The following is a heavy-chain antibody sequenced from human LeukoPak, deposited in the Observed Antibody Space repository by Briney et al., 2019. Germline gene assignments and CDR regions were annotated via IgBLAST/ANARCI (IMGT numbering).Heavy chain of an antibody. V-gene: IGHV4-59*11. Sequence: SETLSLTCTVSGGSISSHYWSWIRQPPGKGLEWIGYIYYSGSTNYNPSLKSQVTISVDTSKNQFSLKLSSVTAADTAVYYCARDRVSGYDSSTFDYWGQGTLVTVSS. CDR2: IYYSGST. J-gene: IGHJ4*02. D-gene: IGHD5-12*01. CDR1: GGSISSHY. CDR3: ARDRVSGYDSSTFDY.